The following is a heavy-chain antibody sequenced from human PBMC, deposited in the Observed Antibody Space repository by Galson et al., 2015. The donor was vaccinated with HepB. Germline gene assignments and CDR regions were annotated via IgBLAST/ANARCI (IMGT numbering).Heavy chain of an antibody. CDR1: GFTLINYS. Sequence: SLRLSCAASGFTLINYSMNWVRQAPGKGLEWVSYISSSSSTIYYADSVKGRFTISRDNAKNSLYLQMNTLRAEDTAVYYCARNPWGVAGYYLSSWGQGTLVTVSS. D-gene: IGHD3-3*01. CDR2: ISSSSSTI. CDR3: ARNPWGVAGYYLSS. V-gene: IGHV3-48*04. J-gene: IGHJ5*02.